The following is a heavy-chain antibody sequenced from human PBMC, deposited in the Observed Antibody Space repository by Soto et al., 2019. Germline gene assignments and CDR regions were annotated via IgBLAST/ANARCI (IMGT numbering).Heavy chain of an antibody. J-gene: IGHJ4*02. Sequence: GASVKVSCKASGYTFTCYGINWVLQAPGRGLEWMGWINPGNGNTKYSQQFQGRVIIDRDTSASTAYMELSSLRSEDTAVYYCARGGYFDSSNYLAYWGLGTLVTSPQ. CDR2: INPGNGNT. CDR3: ARGGYFDSSNYLAY. V-gene: IGHV1-3*01. CDR1: GYTFTCYG. D-gene: IGHD3-22*01.